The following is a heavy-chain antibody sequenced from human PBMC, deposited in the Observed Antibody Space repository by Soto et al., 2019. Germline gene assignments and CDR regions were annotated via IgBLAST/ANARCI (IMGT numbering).Heavy chain of an antibody. CDR3: ARLGDYGSGSY. Sequence: EVHLVESGGDLVQPGGSLRLSCAASGFSFSSFSMNWVRQAPGKGLEWVSYISGSGTTTYYADSVKGRFTISRYNAKNSLYLQMNSLQAEDTAVYYCARLGDYGSGSYWGQGTLVTVSS. V-gene: IGHV3-48*04. D-gene: IGHD3-10*01. CDR1: GFSFSSFS. CDR2: ISGSGTTT. J-gene: IGHJ4*02.